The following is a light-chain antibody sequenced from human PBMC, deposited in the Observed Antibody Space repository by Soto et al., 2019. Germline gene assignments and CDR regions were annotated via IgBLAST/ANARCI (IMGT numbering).Light chain of an antibody. CDR3: QQCSKSPLT. CDR1: LSVSTS. J-gene: IGKJ4*01. Sequence: EIVLTQSPVTLSLSPGERATLSCRASLSVSTSLDWYQQKPGQNPRLLIYDAAHRATGIPDRFSGGGSGTDFTLTISSLEPEDSAVYYCQQCSKSPLTFGGGTKVEIK. V-gene: IGKV3-11*01. CDR2: DAA.